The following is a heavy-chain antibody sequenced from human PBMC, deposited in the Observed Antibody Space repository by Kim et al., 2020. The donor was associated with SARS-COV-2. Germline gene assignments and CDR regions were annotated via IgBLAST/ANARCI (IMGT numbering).Heavy chain of an antibody. V-gene: IGHV3-23*01. CDR1: GFTFSSYA. D-gene: IGHD3-10*01. J-gene: IGHJ4*02. CDR3: AKNVRYGSGSYYFDY. CDR2: ISGSGGST. Sequence: GGSLRLSCAASGFTFSSYAMSWVRQAPGKGLEWVSAISGSGGSTYYADSVKGRFTISRDNSKNTLYLQMNSLRAEDTAVYYCAKNVRYGSGSYYFDYWGQGTLVTVSS.